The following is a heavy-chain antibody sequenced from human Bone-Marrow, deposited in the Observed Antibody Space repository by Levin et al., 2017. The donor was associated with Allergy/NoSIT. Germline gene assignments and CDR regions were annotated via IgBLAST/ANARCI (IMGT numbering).Heavy chain of an antibody. V-gene: IGHV1-2*02. Sequence: GESLKISCQASGYTFTAYYIHWLRQAPGQGPEWLGWINPNTAVTNYAHKFQGRVTLTRDTSISTAYMELSGLRSDDTAQYYCSLHYFDFSRALDVWGQGTTVTVSS. CDR2: INPNTAVT. CDR3: SLHYFDFSRALDV. CDR1: GYTFTAYY. J-gene: IGHJ6*02. D-gene: IGHD3-3*01.